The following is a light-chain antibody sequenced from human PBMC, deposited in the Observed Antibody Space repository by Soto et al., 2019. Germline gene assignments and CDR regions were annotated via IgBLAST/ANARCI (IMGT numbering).Light chain of an antibody. CDR2: DVT. CDR3: SSYSSDTTLVV. Sequence: QSALTQPASVSGSPGQSITIPCTGTSSDVGGHNSVSWYQQFPGKAPKLMIYDVTNRPSGVSDRFSGSKSGSRASLTISGLQPEDEGFYYCSSYSSDTTLVVFGGGTKL. J-gene: IGLJ2*01. V-gene: IGLV2-14*03. CDR1: SSDVGGHNS.